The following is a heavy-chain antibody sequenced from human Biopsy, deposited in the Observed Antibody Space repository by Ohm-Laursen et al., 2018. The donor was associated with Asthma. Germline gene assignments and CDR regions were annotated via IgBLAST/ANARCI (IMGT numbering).Heavy chain of an antibody. CDR1: GFSFSSYA. CDR2: ISYDGSNK. V-gene: IGHV3-30-3*01. J-gene: IGHJ6*02. Sequence: SLRLSCAASGFSFSSYAMHWVRQAPGKGLEWVAVISYDGSNKYYADSVKGRFTISRDNSKNTLYLQMNSLRAEDTAVYYCARDKPSHIDYYYGMDVWGQGTTVTVSS. CDR3: ARDKPSHIDYYYGMDV.